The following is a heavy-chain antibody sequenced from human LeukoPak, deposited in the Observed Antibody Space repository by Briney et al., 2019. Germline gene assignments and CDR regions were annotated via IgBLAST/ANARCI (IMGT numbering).Heavy chain of an antibody. CDR2: IYYSGST. V-gene: IGHV4-39*07. J-gene: IGHJ4*02. Sequence: PSETLSLTCTVFGGSISSSYYWGWIRPPPGKGLEWIGSIYYSGSTYYNPSLKSRVTISVDTSKNQFSLKLSSVTAADTAVYYCARDRGPSGRSPLDYWGQGTLVTVSS. CDR1: GGSISSSYY. D-gene: IGHD3-10*01. CDR3: ARDRGPSGRSPLDY.